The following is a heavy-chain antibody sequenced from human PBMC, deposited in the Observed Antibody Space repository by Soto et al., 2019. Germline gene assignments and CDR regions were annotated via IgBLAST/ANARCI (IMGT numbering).Heavy chain of an antibody. CDR2: IYYSGTT. Sequence: SETLSLTCTVSGGSFSSGDYYWSWIRQPPGKGLEWIGYIYYSGTTYYNPSLKSRVTISVDTSKNQFSLKLSSVTAADTAVYYCRGYCSSTSCYGPYYYYGMDVWGQGTTVTVSS. CDR1: GGSFSSGDYY. CDR3: RGYCSSTSCYGPYYYYGMDV. D-gene: IGHD2-2*01. V-gene: IGHV4-30-4*01. J-gene: IGHJ6*02.